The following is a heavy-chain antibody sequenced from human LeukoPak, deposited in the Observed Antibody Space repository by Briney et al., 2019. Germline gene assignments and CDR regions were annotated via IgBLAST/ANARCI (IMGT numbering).Heavy chain of an antibody. V-gene: IGHV1-46*01. Sequence: ASVKVSCKASGYTFTSYDINWVRQAPGQGLEWMGIINPSGGSTSYAQKFQGRVTMTRDMSTSTVYMELSSLRSEDTAVYYCARDGAFTIFGVETIYYYYYMDVWGKGTTVTVSS. J-gene: IGHJ6*03. CDR2: INPSGGST. D-gene: IGHD3-3*01. CDR3: ARDGAFTIFGVETIYYYYYMDV. CDR1: GYTFTSYD.